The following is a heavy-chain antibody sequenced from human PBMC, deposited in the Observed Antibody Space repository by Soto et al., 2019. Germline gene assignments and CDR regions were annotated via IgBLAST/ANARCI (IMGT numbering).Heavy chain of an antibody. Sequence: QVQLVQSGAEVRKPGSSVTVSYKASGGTFSTYGITWVRQAPGQGLEWMGNIIPLIGTANYAQRFRGRVTFTADESTTTAYMELTSLRSEDTAVYYCARVVMTTVPASFYYGLDVWGQGTTVTVSS. CDR1: GGTFSTYG. CDR3: ARVVMTTVPASFYYGLDV. V-gene: IGHV1-69*18. CDR2: IIPLIGTA. D-gene: IGHD4-4*01. J-gene: IGHJ6*02.